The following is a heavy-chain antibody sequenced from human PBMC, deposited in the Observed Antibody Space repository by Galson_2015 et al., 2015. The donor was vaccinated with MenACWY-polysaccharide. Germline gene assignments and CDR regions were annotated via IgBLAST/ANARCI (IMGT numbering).Heavy chain of an antibody. CDR3: ARESFGDYIDY. D-gene: IGHD3-10*01. CDR1: GFSFSSYG. Sequence: SLRLSCAASGFSFSSYGMNWVRQAPGKGLEWVAYITISGSTMYYKDSVKGRFTISRDSAKNSLSLQMNSLRAEDTAVYYCARESFGDYIDYWGQGTLVTVSS. V-gene: IGHV3-48*01. CDR2: ITISGSTM. J-gene: IGHJ4*02.